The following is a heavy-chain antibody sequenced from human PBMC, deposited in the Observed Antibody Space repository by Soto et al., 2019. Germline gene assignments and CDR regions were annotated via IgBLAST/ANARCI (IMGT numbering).Heavy chain of an antibody. CDR1: GFTVSSKY. J-gene: IGHJ5*02. Sequence: PGGSLRLSCAASGFTVSSKYMSWVRQAPGKGLEWVSTIYSGGSTYYTDSVKGRFTISRDNSKNTLYLQMNSLRADDTAVYFCARGDSWFDLWGQGTLVTAPQ. CDR3: ARGDSWFDL. CDR2: IYSGGST. V-gene: IGHV3-53*01.